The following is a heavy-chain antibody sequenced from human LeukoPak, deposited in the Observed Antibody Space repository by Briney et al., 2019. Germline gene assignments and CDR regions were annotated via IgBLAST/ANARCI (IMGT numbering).Heavy chain of an antibody. CDR3: ARHRCSSTTCSFDS. D-gene: IGHD2-2*01. Sequence: GGSLRLSCAASGFTFSNYNMNWVRQAPGKGLEWVSHITSSSTIYYADSVKGRFTISRDNAKNSLYLHMNSLRPEDTAFYHCARHRCSSTTCSFDSWGQGSLVTVSS. CDR2: ITSSSTI. CDR1: GFTFSNYN. V-gene: IGHV3-69-1*01. J-gene: IGHJ4*02.